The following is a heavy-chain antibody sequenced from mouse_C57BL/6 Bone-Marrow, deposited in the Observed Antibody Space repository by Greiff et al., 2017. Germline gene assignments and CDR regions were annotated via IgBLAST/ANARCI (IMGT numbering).Heavy chain of an antibody. CDR2: IYPRSGNT. CDR1: GYTFTCYG. J-gene: IGHJ4*01. V-gene: IGHV1-81*01. CDR3: ARSRASD. D-gene: IGHD6-1*01. Sequence: QVQLQQSGAELARPGDSVKLSCKASGYTFTCYGISWVKQRTGQGLEWIGEIYPRSGNTYYNETLKGRATLPADKSSSTAYMDLRSLTSEDSAVYFCARSRASDWGQGTSVTVSA.